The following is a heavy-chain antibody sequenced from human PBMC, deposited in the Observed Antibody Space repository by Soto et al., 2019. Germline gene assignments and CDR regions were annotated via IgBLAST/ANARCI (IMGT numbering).Heavy chain of an antibody. CDR1: GGSITTGGYY. D-gene: IGHD2-15*01. CDR3: ARTKCSGGSCYSWPLDY. V-gene: IGHV4-31*03. Sequence: SETLSLTCTVSGGSITTGGYYWSWIRQLPGKGLEWIGHRYYSESTYYNPSLKSRVSISLDTSKNQFSLKLSFVTAADTAMYYCARTKCSGGSCYSWPLDYWGQGTPATVSS. CDR2: RYYSEST. J-gene: IGHJ4*02.